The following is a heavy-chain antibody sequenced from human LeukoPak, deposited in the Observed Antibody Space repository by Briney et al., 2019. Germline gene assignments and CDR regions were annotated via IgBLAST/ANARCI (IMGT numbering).Heavy chain of an antibody. J-gene: IGHJ6*03. CDR2: ISSSGSTI. CDR3: ARDGAGNYYYYMGV. V-gene: IGHV3-48*03. D-gene: IGHD3-10*01. CDR1: GFTFSSYE. Sequence: GGSLRLSCAASGFTFSSYEMNWVRQAPGKGLEWVSYISSSGSTIYYADSVKGRFTISRDNAKNSLYLQMNSLRAEDTAVYYCARDGAGNYYYYMGVWGKGTTVTVPS.